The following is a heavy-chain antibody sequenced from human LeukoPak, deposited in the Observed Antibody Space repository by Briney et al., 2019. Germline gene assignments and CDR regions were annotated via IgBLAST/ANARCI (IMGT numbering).Heavy chain of an antibody. Sequence: SETLSLTCTISGGFISSSSYYWGWIRQPPGKGLEWIGDIYYSGSTYYNPTLKSRVSMSIDTSKNQFSLGLRFVAAADTALYYCARRRYYDSTGYLEWGQGTLVTVTS. CDR1: GGFISSSSYY. J-gene: IGHJ1*01. V-gene: IGHV4-39*01. D-gene: IGHD3-22*01. CDR2: IYYSGST. CDR3: ARRRYYDSTGYLE.